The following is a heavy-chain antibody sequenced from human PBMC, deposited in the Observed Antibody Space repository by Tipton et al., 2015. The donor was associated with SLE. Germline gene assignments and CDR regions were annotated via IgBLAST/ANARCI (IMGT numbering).Heavy chain of an antibody. CDR2: IYYSGST. V-gene: IGHV4-59*12. D-gene: IGHD6-6*01. J-gene: IGHJ4*02. Sequence: TLSLTCTVSGGSISSYYWSWIRQPPGKGLEWIGYIYYSGSTNYNPSLKSRVTISVDTSENQFSLKLSSVTAADTAVYYCARDQGGIAARPDYFDYWGQGTLVTVSS. CDR1: GGSISSYY. CDR3: ARDQGGIAARPDYFDY.